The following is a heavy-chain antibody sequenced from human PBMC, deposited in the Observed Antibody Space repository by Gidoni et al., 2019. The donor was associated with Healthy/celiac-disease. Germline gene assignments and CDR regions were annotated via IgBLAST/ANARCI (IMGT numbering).Heavy chain of an antibody. Sequence: QVQLVASGGGVVQPGRSLRLSRAALGFTCSSYAMHWVRQAQGKGLEWVAVISYDGSNKYYADSVKGRFTISRDNSKNTLYLQMNSLRAEDTAVYYCARDRTDRGYFDYWGQGTLVTVSS. J-gene: IGHJ4*02. CDR1: GFTCSSYA. D-gene: IGHD3-10*01. CDR3: ARDRTDRGYFDY. CDR2: ISYDGSNK. V-gene: IGHV3-30*04.